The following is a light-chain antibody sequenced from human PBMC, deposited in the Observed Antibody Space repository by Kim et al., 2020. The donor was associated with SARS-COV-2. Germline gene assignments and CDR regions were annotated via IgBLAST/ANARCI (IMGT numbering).Light chain of an antibody. CDR3: QKRGNWLT. V-gene: IGKV3-11*01. J-gene: IGKJ4*02. CDR1: QSFGSY. CDR2: GAS. Sequence: LSAAERATGSGRANQSFGSYLAWYHQKPGQNTRHLTYGASSRATGTTARFSGSGSGTDFTLSISRLIPEELAVDYCQKRGNWLTLGGGTKVEIK.